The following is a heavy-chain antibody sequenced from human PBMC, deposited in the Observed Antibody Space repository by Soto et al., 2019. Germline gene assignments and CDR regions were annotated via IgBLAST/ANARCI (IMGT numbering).Heavy chain of an antibody. CDR2: INHSGST. CDR1: GGSSSGCY. V-gene: IGHV4-34*01. CDR3: ARGRISTWGLVDDYRIYRPLDFDY. D-gene: IGHD1-1*01. Sequence: SETLSLTCGVYGGSSSGCYSSCISHHPGKWLEWIGEINHSGSTNYNPSIKIRVTISVXTSENQFSLKLSYLTTAATAGYYCARGRISTWGLVDDYRIYRPLDFDY. J-gene: IGHJ4*01.